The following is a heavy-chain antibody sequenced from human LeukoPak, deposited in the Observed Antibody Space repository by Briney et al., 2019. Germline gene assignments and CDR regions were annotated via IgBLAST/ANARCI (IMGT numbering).Heavy chain of an antibody. Sequence: QTGGSLRLSCAASGFTFSNYAMSWVRQAPGKGLEWLSAISGSGGSTYYADSVKGRFTISRDNSKNTLYLQMNSLRAEDTAVYYCARSRRGSGYYFGLDVWGRGTTVTVSS. CDR2: ISGSGGST. CDR1: GFTFSNYA. V-gene: IGHV3-23*01. J-gene: IGHJ6*02. CDR3: ARSRRGSGYYFGLDV. D-gene: IGHD2-15*01.